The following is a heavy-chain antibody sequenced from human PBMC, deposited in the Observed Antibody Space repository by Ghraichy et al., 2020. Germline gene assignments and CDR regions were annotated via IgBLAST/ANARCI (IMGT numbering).Heavy chain of an antibody. J-gene: IGHJ5*02. CDR2: IYTSGST. D-gene: IGHD6-19*01. CDR3: ARRRGNFVSSGWYGSWFDP. Sequence: SETLSLTCTVSGGSISSYYWSWIRQPPGKGLEWIGYIYTSGSTNYNPSLKSRVTISVDTSKNQFSLKLSSVTAADTAVYYCARRRGNFVSSGWYGSWFDPWGQGTLVTVSS. CDR1: GGSISSYY. V-gene: IGHV4-4*09.